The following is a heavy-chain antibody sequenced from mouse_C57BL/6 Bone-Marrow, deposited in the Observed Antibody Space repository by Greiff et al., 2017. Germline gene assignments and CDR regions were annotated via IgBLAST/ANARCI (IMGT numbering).Heavy chain of an antibody. J-gene: IGHJ4*01. CDR2: IDPSDSYT. Sequence: QVQLQQPGAELVRPGTSVKLSCKASGYTFTSYWMHWVKQRPGQGLEWIGVIDPSDSYTNYNQKFKGKATLTVDTSSSTAYMQLSSLTSEDSAVYCCARCLSTTEDYDAMDYWGQGTSVTVSS. CDR1: GYTFTSYW. CDR3: ARCLSTTEDYDAMDY. D-gene: IGHD1-1*01. V-gene: IGHV1-59*01.